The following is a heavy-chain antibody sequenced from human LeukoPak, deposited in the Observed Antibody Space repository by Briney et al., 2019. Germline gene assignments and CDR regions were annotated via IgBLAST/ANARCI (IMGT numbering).Heavy chain of an antibody. CDR3: ARQMTSTRLFDS. J-gene: IGHJ4*02. Sequence: PGGSLRLSCVASGFIFSDHAFHWVRQSPDKGLEWVALIGSDGTKQYYADSVQGGFTVSRENSKNTLFLQMNTVRADDTAVYFCARQMTSTRLFDSWGQGTLVTVSS. V-gene: IGHV3-30*04. D-gene: IGHD5/OR15-5a*01. CDR2: IGSDGTKQ. CDR1: GFIFSDHA.